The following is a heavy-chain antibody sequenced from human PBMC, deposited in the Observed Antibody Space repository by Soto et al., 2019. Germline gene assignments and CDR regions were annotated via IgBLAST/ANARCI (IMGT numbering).Heavy chain of an antibody. CDR2: ISAYNGDT. CDR3: ARLLLPANIVGPTTSTNYYGMDV. CDR1: GYTFTTCG. Sequence: GASVKVSCKASGYTFTTCGINWVRRAPGQGLEWMGWISAYNGDTNYAQKLQGRVTMTTDTSTSTAYMELRSLRSDDTALYYCARLLLPANIVGPTTSTNYYGMDVWGQGTTVTVSS. V-gene: IGHV1-18*01. D-gene: IGHD1-26*01. J-gene: IGHJ6*02.